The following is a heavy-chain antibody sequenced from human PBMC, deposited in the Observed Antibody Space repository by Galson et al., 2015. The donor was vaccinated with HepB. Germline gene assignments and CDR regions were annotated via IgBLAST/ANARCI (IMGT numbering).Heavy chain of an antibody. CDR3: ARGEIYCSSTSCYIDY. CDR1: GFTFSSYE. V-gene: IGHV3-48*03. Sequence: SLRLSCAASGFTFSSYEMNWVRQAPGKGLEWVSYISSSGSTIYYADSVKGRFTISRDNAKNSLYLQMNSLRAEDTAVYYCARGEIYCSSTSCYIDYWGQGTLVTVSS. D-gene: IGHD2-2*02. CDR2: ISSSGSTI. J-gene: IGHJ4*02.